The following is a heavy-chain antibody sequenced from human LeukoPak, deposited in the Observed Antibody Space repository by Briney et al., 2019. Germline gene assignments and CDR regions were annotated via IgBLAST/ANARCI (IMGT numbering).Heavy chain of an antibody. D-gene: IGHD2-2*01. Sequence: GGSLRLSCAASGLTFSSYAMSWVRQAPGKGLEWVSGISGSGGSTYYPDSVKGRFTISRDNSKNTLYLQMNSLRAEDTAVYYCAKAPVASGRSYYYHGVDVWGQGTTVTVSS. V-gene: IGHV3-23*01. J-gene: IGHJ6*02. CDR1: GLTFSSYA. CDR2: ISGSGGST. CDR3: AKAPVASGRSYYYHGVDV.